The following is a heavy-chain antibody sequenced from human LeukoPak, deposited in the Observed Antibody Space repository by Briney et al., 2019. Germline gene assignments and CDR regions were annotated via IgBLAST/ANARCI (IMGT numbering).Heavy chain of an antibody. CDR3: ARDGTQRGYSYAFDI. Sequence: SQTLSLXCTVSGGSISSGDYYWSWIRQPPGKGLEWIGYIYYSGSTYYNPCLKSRVTISVDTSKNQFSLKLSSVTAADTAVYYCARDGTQRGYSYAFDIWGQGTMVTVSS. V-gene: IGHV4-30-4*08. D-gene: IGHD5-18*01. CDR1: GGSISSGDYY. CDR2: IYYSGST. J-gene: IGHJ3*02.